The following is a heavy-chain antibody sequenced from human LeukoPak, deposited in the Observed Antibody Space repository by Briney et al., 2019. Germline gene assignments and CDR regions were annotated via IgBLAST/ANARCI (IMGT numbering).Heavy chain of an antibody. CDR2: INAKTGVT. CDR3: ARDLYNYESFDP. CDR1: GYTFTGYY. V-gene: IGHV1-2*02. J-gene: IGHJ5*02. Sequence: ASVKVSCKASGYTFTGYYMHWVRQAPGQGLEWMGWINAKTGVTNYEQKFQGRVTMTRDTSISTAYMELTRLRSDDTAVYYCARDLYNYESFDPWGQGTLVTVAS. D-gene: IGHD3-22*01.